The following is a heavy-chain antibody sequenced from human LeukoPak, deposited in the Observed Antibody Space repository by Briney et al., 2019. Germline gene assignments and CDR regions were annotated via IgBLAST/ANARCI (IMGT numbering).Heavy chain of an antibody. J-gene: IGHJ4*02. CDR1: GFSFSGHW. V-gene: IGHV3-74*01. D-gene: IGHD3-3*01. CDR3: AREEDFWSGYLDY. CDR2: INSDGSST. Sequence: GGSLRLSCAASGFSFSGHWMHWVRQAPGKGLVWVSRINSDGSSTSYADSVKGRFTISRDNAKNTLYLQMNSLRAEDTAVYYCAREEDFWSGYLDYWGQGTLVTVSS.